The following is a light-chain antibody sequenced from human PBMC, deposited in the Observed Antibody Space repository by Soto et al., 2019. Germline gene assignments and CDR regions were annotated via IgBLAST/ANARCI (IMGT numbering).Light chain of an antibody. CDR3: QQSYSTPLYT. J-gene: IGKJ2*01. V-gene: IGKV1-39*01. CDR2: AAS. Sequence: DIQMTQSPSSLSASVGDRVTITCRASQSISSYLNWYQQKPGKAPKLLIYAASSLQYGVPSRFSGSGSGTDFPRTISSLQPEDFATYYCQQSYSTPLYTFGQGTKLEIK. CDR1: QSISSY.